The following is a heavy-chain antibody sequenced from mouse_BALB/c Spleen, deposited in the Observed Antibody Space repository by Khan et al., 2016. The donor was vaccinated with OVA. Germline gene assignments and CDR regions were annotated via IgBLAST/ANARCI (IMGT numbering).Heavy chain of an antibody. CDR1: GFNIKDTY. D-gene: IGHD1-3*01. Sequence: VQLKQSGAELVKPGASVKLSCTASGFNIKDTYMHWVQQRPEQGLEWIGRIDPANGNTKYDPKLQGKVTITADTSSNTAYLQISSLTSEDTAVYYFARIKAWGQGTTLTVSS. CDR2: IDPANGNT. CDR3: ARIKA. V-gene: IGHV14-3*02. J-gene: IGHJ2*01.